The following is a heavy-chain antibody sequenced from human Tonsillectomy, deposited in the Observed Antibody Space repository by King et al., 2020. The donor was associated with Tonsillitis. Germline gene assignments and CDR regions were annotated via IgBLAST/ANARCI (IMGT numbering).Heavy chain of an antibody. CDR3: AREGIDYYDSSGYYRVDAFDI. CDR1: GFTFSSYE. D-gene: IGHD3-22*01. CDR2: IRSSGSTI. J-gene: IGHJ3*02. Sequence: VQLVESGGGLVQPGGSLRLSCAASGFTFSSYEMNWVRQAPGKGLEGGSYIRSSGSTIYYADSVKGRFSISRDNAKNSLYLQMNSLRAEDTAGYYCAREGIDYYDSSGYYRVDAFDIWGQGTMVTVSS. V-gene: IGHV3-48*03.